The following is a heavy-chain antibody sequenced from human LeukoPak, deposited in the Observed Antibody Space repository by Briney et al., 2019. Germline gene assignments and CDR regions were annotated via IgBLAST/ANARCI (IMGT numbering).Heavy chain of an antibody. Sequence: GGSLRLSCAASGFTFSSYAMSWVRQAPGKGLEWVSAISGSGGSIYYADSVKGRFTISRDNPKNTLYLQMNSLRAEDTAVYYCARGPVSSSGFFGYWGQGTLVTVSS. J-gene: IGHJ4*02. V-gene: IGHV3-23*01. D-gene: IGHD6-19*01. CDR3: ARGPVSSSGFFGY. CDR1: GFTFSSYA. CDR2: ISGSGGSI.